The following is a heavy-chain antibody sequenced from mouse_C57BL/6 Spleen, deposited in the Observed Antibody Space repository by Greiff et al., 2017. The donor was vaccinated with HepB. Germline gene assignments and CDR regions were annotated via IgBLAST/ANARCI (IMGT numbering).Heavy chain of an antibody. CDR3: ASAAQARAWFAY. J-gene: IGHJ3*01. CDR2: ISSGSSTI. Sequence: EVKVVESGGGLVKPGGSLKLSCAASGFTFSDYGMHWVRQAPEKGLEWVAYISSGSSTIYYADTVKGRFTISRDNAKNTLFLQMTSLRSEDTAMYYCASAAQARAWFAYWGQGTLVTVSA. CDR1: GFTFSDYG. D-gene: IGHD3-2*02. V-gene: IGHV5-17*01.